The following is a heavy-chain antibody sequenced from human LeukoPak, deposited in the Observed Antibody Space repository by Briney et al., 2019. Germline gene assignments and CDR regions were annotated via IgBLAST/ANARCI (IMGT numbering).Heavy chain of an antibody. V-gene: IGHV1-18*01. D-gene: IGHD6-13*01. CDR1: GYTFTSYG. CDR3: ARASGEQQRYGYFQH. Sequence: GASVKVSCKASGYTFTSYGISWVRQAPGQGLEWMGWISAYNGNTNYAQKLQGRVTMTTDTSTSTAYMELRSLRSDDTAVYYCARASGEQQRYGYFQHWGQGTWSPSPQ. CDR2: ISAYNGNT. J-gene: IGHJ1*01.